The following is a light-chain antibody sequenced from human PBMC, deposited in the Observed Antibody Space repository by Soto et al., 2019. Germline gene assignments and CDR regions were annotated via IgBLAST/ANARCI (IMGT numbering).Light chain of an antibody. CDR1: SSVVGSYDL. V-gene: IGLV2-23*01. Sequence: QSVLTQPASVSGSPGQSITISCTGTSSVVGSYDLVSWYQQHPGKAPKLMIYEASERPSGVSNRFSGSKSGNTASLTISGLQAEDEADYYCCSYAGSTTFVFGTGTKVTVL. J-gene: IGLJ1*01. CDR3: CSYAGSTTFV. CDR2: EAS.